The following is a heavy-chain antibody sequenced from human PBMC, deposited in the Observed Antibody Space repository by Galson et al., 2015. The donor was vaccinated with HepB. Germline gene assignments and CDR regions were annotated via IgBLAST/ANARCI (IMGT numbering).Heavy chain of an antibody. CDR1: GFNFKNYA. Sequence: SLRLSCAASGFNFKNYAMHWVRQAPGKGLEWVSGITSNSGTIGYADSVRGRFTISRDNAENSLSLQMSSLRTEDTALYYCVKHIRAYTDYTPGYFDSWGQGTLVTVSS. D-gene: IGHD4-11*01. V-gene: IGHV3-9*01. CDR2: ITSNSGTI. J-gene: IGHJ4*02. CDR3: VKHIRAYTDYTPGYFDS.